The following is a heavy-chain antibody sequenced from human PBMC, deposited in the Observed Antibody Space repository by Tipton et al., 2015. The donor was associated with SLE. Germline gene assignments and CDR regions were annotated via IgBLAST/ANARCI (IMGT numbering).Heavy chain of an antibody. J-gene: IGHJ4*02. CDR3: ARRASRAAATFDY. CDR2: SNHSGST. CDR1: GYSISSVYY. V-gene: IGHV4-38-2*01. Sequence: TLSLTCAVSGYSISSVYYWCWVRPPPGKGLGWFGESNHSGSTNHNPPLKSRVTISVDTTKNQFSLKLCSVTAADTAVYYCARRASRAAATFDYWGQGTLVTVSA. D-gene: IGHD6-13*01.